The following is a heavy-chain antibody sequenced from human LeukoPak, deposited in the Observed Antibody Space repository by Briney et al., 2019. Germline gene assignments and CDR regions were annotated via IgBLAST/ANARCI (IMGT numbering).Heavy chain of an antibody. J-gene: IGHJ6*03. Sequence: GASVKVSCKASGYTFTSYFMHWVRQAPGQGLEWMGWINTNTGNPTYAQGFTGRFVFSLDTSVSTAYLQISSLKAEDTAVYYCARNSHYDFWSGYYFSYYYYMDVWGKGTTVTVSS. CDR3: ARNSHYDFWSGYYFSYYYYMDV. CDR1: GYTFTSYF. V-gene: IGHV7-4-1*02. D-gene: IGHD3-3*01. CDR2: INTNTGNP.